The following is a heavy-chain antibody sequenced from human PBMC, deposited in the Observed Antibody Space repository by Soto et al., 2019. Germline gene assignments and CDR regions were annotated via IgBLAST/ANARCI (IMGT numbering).Heavy chain of an antibody. CDR3: ARNGVAARRGRTYYYYYMDV. V-gene: IGHV3-74*01. J-gene: IGHJ6*03. CDR1: GITFSSYW. D-gene: IGHD6-6*01. CDR2: INSDGSST. Sequence: EVQLVESGGGLVQPGGSLRLSCAASGITFSSYWMHWVRQAPGKGLVWVSRINSDGSSTSYADSVKGRFTISRDNAKNTLYLQMNSLRAEDTAVYYCARNGVAARRGRTYYYYYMDVWGKGTTVTVSS.